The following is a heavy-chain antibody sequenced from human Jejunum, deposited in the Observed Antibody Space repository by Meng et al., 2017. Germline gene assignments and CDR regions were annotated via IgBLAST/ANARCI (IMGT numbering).Heavy chain of an antibody. CDR2: MYYHGST. D-gene: IGHD2/OR15-2a*01. Sequence: QLQVQESGPGLVKPSETLSLTCTVSGGSISSSSYYWGWIRQPPGKGLEWIGTMYYHGSTYYNSPLQSRLTISVDTSKNQFSLKLRSVTAADTAIYYCARHFLTMSKDYFDYWGQGTLVTVSS. CDR3: ARHFLTMSKDYFDY. V-gene: IGHV4-39*01. CDR1: GGSISSSSYY. J-gene: IGHJ4*02.